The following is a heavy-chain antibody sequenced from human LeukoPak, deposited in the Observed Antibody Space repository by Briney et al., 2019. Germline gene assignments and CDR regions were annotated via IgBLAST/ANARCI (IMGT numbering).Heavy chain of an antibody. CDR2: INHSGST. D-gene: IGHD2-21*01. CDR1: GGSFSGYY. J-gene: IGHJ3*02. V-gene: IGHV4-34*01. CDR3: AMHYIPSGVDAFDS. Sequence: SETLSLTCALDGGSFSGYYWSWIRQPPGKGLEWIGEINHSGSTNYNPSLKSRVTISVDASKNQFSLKLSSVTAADAAVYYCAMHYIPSGVDAFDSWGQGRMVTVSS.